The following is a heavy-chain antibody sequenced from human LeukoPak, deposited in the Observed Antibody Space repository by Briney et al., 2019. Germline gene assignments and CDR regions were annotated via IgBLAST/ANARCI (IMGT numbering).Heavy chain of an antibody. CDR2: MNPNSGNT. CDR1: GYTFTGYY. J-gene: IGHJ5*02. CDR3: ARDQYYDSKGWFDP. V-gene: IGHV1-8*02. D-gene: IGHD3-22*01. Sequence: ASVKVSCKASGYTFTGYYMHWVRQAPGQGLEWMGWMNPNSGNTGYAQKFQGRVTMTRNTSISTAYMELRSLRSDDTAVYYCARDQYYDSKGWFDPWGQGTLVTVSS.